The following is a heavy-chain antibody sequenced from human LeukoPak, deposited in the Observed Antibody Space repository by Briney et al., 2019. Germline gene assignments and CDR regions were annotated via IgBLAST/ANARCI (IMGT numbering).Heavy chain of an antibody. CDR3: ARDRSTRGNWLDT. CDR2: IAPDSGGT. D-gene: IGHD2-2*01. Sequence: ASVKVSCKPSGYTFTRHYVHWVRQAPGHGLEWMGWIAPDSGGTNYAQQFQDRVTMTRDTSLSIAYMEVSRLRSDDTAVYYCARDRSTRGNWLDTWGQGTLVTVSS. J-gene: IGHJ5*02. V-gene: IGHV1-2*02. CDR1: GYTFTRHY.